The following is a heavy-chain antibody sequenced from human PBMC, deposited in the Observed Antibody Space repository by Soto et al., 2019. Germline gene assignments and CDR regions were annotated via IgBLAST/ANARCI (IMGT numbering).Heavy chain of an antibody. CDR3: ARDVVVCLRGYWYFDL. V-gene: IGHV4-59*01. D-gene: IGHD2-21*01. J-gene: IGHJ2*01. Sequence: QVQLQESGPGLVKPSETLSLTCTVSGGSISSYYWSWIRQPPGKGLEWIGYIYYGGSTNYNPSLKSRVTISVDTYKNQFTLKLSSVTAADTAVYYCARDVVVCLRGYWYFDLWGRGTLVTVSS. CDR1: GGSISSYY. CDR2: IYYGGST.